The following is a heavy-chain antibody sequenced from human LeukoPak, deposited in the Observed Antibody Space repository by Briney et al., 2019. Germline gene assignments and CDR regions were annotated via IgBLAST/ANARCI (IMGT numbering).Heavy chain of an antibody. V-gene: IGHV3-53*01. J-gene: IGHJ4*02. D-gene: IGHD6-13*01. CDR1: GFTVSSNY. Sequence: GGSLRLSCAASGFTVSSNYMSWVRQAPGKGLEWVSVIYSGVSTYYADSVKGWFTVTRGKSKNMLFLQMNSLRAEDTAVYYCAKDAQASSSWSEFFDYWGQGTLVTVSS. CDR2: IYSGVST. CDR3: AKDAQASSSWSEFFDY.